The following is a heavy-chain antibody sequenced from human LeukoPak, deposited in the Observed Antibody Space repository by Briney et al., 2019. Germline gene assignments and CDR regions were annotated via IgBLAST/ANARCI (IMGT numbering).Heavy chain of an antibody. Sequence: SETLSLTCTVSGGSISSYYWSWIRQPPGKGLEWIGYIHYSGSTNYNPSLKSRVTISVDTSKNQFSLKLSSVTAADTAVYYCARAPEWNYFYYYGMDVWGQGTTVTVSS. CDR1: GGSISSYY. CDR2: IHYSGST. D-gene: IGHD3-3*01. J-gene: IGHJ6*02. V-gene: IGHV4-59*01. CDR3: ARAPEWNYFYYYGMDV.